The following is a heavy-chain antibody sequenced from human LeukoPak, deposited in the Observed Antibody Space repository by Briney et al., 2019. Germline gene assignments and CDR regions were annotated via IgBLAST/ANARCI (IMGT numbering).Heavy chain of an antibody. V-gene: IGHV1-2*02. Sequence: ASVKVSCKASGYTFTGNYIHWGRQAPGPGLEWMVWIDPKSGGTKYAQKFQGRVTMTRDTSISTAYMELTRLRSDDTAAYYCARGDDNSVYGNDVFHVWGQGTIVTVSS. CDR1: GYTFTGNY. CDR3: ARGDDNSVYGNDVFHV. J-gene: IGHJ3*01. D-gene: IGHD3-22*01. CDR2: IDPKSGGT.